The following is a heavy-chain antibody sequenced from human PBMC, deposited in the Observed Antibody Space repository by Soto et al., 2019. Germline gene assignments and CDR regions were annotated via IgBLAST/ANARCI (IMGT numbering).Heavy chain of an antibody. V-gene: IGHV3-30*18. Sequence: PGGSLRLSCAASGFTFSSYGMHWVRQAPGKGLEWVAVISYDGSNKYYADSVKGRFTISRDNSKNTLYLQMNSLRAEDTAVYYCAKDLAYSSSWYDYYYYYYGMDVWGQGTTVTVSS. J-gene: IGHJ6*02. CDR1: GFTFSSYG. CDR2: ISYDGSNK. CDR3: AKDLAYSSSWYDYYYYYYGMDV. D-gene: IGHD6-13*01.